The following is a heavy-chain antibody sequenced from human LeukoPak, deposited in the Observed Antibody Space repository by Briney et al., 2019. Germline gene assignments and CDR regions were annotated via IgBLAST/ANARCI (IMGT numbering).Heavy chain of an antibody. D-gene: IGHD3-22*01. Sequence: SVKVSCKASGGTFSTYSISWVRQTPGQGLQWVGGIIPIFDTANYAQKFQGRVTITADESTNTAYMELSSLRSEDTAVYYCARDDSSGYSDYWGQGTLVTVSS. CDR1: GGTFSTYS. V-gene: IGHV1-69*13. CDR2: IIPIFDTA. CDR3: ARDDSSGYSDY. J-gene: IGHJ4*02.